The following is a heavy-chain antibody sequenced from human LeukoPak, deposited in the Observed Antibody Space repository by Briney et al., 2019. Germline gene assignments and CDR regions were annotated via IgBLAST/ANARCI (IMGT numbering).Heavy chain of an antibody. D-gene: IGHD5-18*01. J-gene: IGHJ4*02. CDR1: GVSISSYY. CDR3: ARAGGGNTAMDLDY. CDR2: IFYSGRT. Sequence: KPSETLSLTCTVSGVSISSYYWSWIRQPPGKGLEWIGYIFYSGRTSYNPSLKSRVTISLDTSKNQFSLMLSSVTAADTAFYYCARAGGGNTAMDLDYWGRGTPVTVSS. V-gene: IGHV4-59*01.